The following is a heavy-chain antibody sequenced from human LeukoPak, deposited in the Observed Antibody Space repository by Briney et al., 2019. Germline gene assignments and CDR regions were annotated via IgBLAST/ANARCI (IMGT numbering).Heavy chain of an antibody. CDR3: ALNWNSLNY. D-gene: IGHD1/OR15-1a*01. Sequence: GASVKVSCKASGGTFSSYAISWVRQAPGQGLEWMGRIIPILGIANYAQKFQGRVTMTRDTSITTAYMELSGLTSDDTAVYYCALNWNSLNYWGQGTLVTVSS. CDR1: GGTFSSYA. J-gene: IGHJ4*02. CDR2: IIPILGIA. V-gene: IGHV1-69*04.